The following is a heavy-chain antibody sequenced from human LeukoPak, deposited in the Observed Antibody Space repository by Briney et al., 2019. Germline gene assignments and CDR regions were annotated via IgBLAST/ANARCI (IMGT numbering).Heavy chain of an antibody. CDR3: ARDQNKYDSSGYYYYQYGMDV. D-gene: IGHD3-22*01. CDR1: GGSISSGDYY. V-gene: IGHV4-30-4*01. CDR2: IYYSRST. Sequence: SQTLSLTCTVSGGSISSGDYYWAWIRQPPGRGLEWIEYIYYSRSTHYNPSLKSRVSISVDTAKNQFSLNLSSVTAADTAVYYCARDQNKYDSSGYYYYQYGMDVWGQGTTVTVSS. J-gene: IGHJ6*02.